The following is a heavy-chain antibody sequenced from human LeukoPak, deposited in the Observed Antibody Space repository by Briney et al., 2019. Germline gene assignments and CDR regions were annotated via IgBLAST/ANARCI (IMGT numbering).Heavy chain of an antibody. V-gene: IGHV1-2*02. CDR2: INPNSGGT. CDR1: GYTFTGYY. Sequence: GASVKVSCKASGYTFTGYYMHWVRQAPGQGLEWMGWINPNSGGTNYAQKFQGRVTMTRDTSISTAYMELSRLRSDDTAVYYCASLGNPYSSGWTIDYWGQGTLVTASS. J-gene: IGHJ4*02. D-gene: IGHD6-19*01. CDR3: ASLGNPYSSGWTIDY.